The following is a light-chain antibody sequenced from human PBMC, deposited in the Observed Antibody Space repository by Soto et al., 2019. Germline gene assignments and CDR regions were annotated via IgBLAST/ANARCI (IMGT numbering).Light chain of an antibody. CDR3: QKYNRAPRT. CDR2: AAS. J-gene: IGKJ1*01. V-gene: IGKV1-27*01. Sequence: DIQMTQSPSSLSASVGDRVTITCRASQDINNYLAWYQVQPGKGPKLLIYAASTLQSGVPSRFSGSVSGTDFTRTISSLQPEDVATYFCQKYNRAPRTFGQGTRVEI. CDR1: QDINNY.